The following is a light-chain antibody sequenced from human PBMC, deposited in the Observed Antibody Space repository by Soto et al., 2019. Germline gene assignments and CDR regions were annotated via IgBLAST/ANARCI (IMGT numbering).Light chain of an antibody. CDR2: EVS. CDR1: SSDIGGYNY. V-gene: IGLV2-14*01. Sequence: QSALTQPASVSASPGQSVTISCTGTSSDIGGYNYVSWYQHHPGKAPKLMIYEVSNRPSGVSNRFSGSKSGNTASLAISGLHAGDQAGYYRRSYTSHTTRVFGGGTKLTVL. CDR3: RSYTSHTTRV. J-gene: IGLJ3*02.